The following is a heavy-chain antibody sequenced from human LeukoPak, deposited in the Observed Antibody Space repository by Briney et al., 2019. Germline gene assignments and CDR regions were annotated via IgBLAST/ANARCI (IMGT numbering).Heavy chain of an antibody. CDR2: ISGSGGRT. CDR3: AKDITMIRGGLLNFDY. CDR1: GFTFSSYA. Sequence: GGSLRLSCAASGFTFSSYAMSWVRQTPGKGQERVSAISGSGGRTYYADSVKGRFTISRDNSKNTLYLQMNSLRAEDTAVYYCAKDITMIRGGLLNFDYWGQGTLVTVSS. D-gene: IGHD3-10*01. V-gene: IGHV3-23*01. J-gene: IGHJ4*02.